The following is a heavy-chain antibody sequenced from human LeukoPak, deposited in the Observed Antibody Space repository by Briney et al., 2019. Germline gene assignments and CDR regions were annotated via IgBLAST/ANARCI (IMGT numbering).Heavy chain of an antibody. J-gene: IGHJ4*02. V-gene: IGHV4-34*01. CDR3: ARNDYGDYFDY. Sequence: SETLSLTCVVYGGSFSGYSWSWIRQPPGKGLEWIGEINQRRNTNYNPSLKSRVTMSVDTSKNQFSLKLSSVTAADTAVYYCARNDYGDYFDYWGQGTLVTVSS. D-gene: IGHD3-16*01. CDR2: INQRRNT. CDR1: GGSFSGYS.